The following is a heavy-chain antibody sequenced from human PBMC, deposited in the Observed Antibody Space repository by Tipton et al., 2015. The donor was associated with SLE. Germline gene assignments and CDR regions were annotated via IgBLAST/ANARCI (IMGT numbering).Heavy chain of an antibody. V-gene: IGHV1-18*04. CDR2: ISAYNGNT. CDR1: GYTFTSYG. Sequence: QSGAEVKKPGASVKVSCKASGYTFTSYGISWVRQAPGQGLEWMGWISAYNGNTNYAQKFQGRVTITADESTSTAYMELSSLRSEDTAVYYCARAFYSGYQAVHWGYWGQGTLVTVSS. D-gene: IGHD5-12*01. CDR3: ARAFYSGYQAVHWGY. J-gene: IGHJ4*02.